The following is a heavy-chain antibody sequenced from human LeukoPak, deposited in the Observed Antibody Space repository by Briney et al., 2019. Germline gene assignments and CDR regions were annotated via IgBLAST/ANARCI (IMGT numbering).Heavy chain of an antibody. CDR1: GYSFTNYW. CDR2: IHPGGTET. D-gene: IGHD3-3*01. CDR3: ARLPYLSLEFWGGYLDY. V-gene: IGHV5-51*01. Sequence: GESLKISCKGSGYSFTNYWIGWVRQMPGKGLECMGLIHPGGTETKYSPSFQGQVTISADRSISTAYLQWGSLKASDSAMYYCARLPYLSLEFWGGYLDYWGQGTLVTVAS. J-gene: IGHJ4*02.